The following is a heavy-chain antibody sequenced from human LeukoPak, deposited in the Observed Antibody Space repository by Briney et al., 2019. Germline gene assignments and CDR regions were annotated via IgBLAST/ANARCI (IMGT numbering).Heavy chain of an antibody. V-gene: IGHV4-39*07. D-gene: IGHD1-26*01. Sequence: SETLSLTCTVSGGSISSASYYWAWIRQPPGKGLEWIGSIHYSGNPDYNPSLKSRVTMSVDTSRNQFSLKVNSVTAADTAVYYCARDEVGAIDYWGQGTLVTVSS. J-gene: IGHJ4*02. CDR3: ARDEVGAIDY. CDR2: IHYSGNP. CDR1: GGSISSASYY.